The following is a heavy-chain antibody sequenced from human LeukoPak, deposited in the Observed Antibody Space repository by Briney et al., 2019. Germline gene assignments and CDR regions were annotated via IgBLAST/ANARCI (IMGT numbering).Heavy chain of an antibody. Sequence: GGSLRLSCAASGFTFSSYSMNWVRQAPGKGLEWVSSISSSSSCIYYADSVKGRFTISRDNAKNSLYLQMNSPRAEDTAVYYCARGGNWDYGDYFDYWGQGTLVTVSS. V-gene: IGHV3-21*01. CDR2: ISSSSSCI. J-gene: IGHJ4*02. D-gene: IGHD4-17*01. CDR3: ARGGNWDYGDYFDY. CDR1: GFTFSSYS.